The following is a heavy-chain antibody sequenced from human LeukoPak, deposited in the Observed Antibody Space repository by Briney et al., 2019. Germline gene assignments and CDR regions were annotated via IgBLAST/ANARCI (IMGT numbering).Heavy chain of an antibody. CDR3: ARAPHYYDCSGYFY. CDR1: GFTFSSYA. Sequence: GGSLRLSCAASGFTFSSYAMHWVRQTPGKGLEWVAVISYDGSNKYYADSVKGRFTISRDNSKNTLYLQMNSLRAEDTAVYYCARAPHYYDCSGYFYWGQGTLVTVSS. CDR2: ISYDGSNK. V-gene: IGHV3-30-3*01. D-gene: IGHD3-22*01. J-gene: IGHJ4*02.